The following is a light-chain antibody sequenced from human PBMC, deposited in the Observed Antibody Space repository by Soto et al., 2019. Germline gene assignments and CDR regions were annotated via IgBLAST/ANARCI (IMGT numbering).Light chain of an antibody. V-gene: IGKV3-20*01. CDR1: QSVSSSF. J-gene: IGKJ4*01. CDR3: QQYGSSPLT. CDR2: GAS. Sequence: EIVXTXXPXTXSLSPGERATLSCRASQSVSSSFLAWYQQKPGQAPRLLIYGASSRATGIPDRFSGSGSGTDFTLTISRLEPEDVAVYYCQQYGSSPLTFGGGTKVEIK.